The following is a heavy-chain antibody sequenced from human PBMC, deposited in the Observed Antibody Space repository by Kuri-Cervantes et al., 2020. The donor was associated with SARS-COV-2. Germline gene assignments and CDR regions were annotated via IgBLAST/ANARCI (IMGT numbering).Heavy chain of an antibody. Sequence: GESLKISCVASDFTFSNYWMHWVRQIPGKGLVWVACIKGDGSNTNHADSVKGRFTISRDNAKNTLYLQMNSLRVDDTGVYYCARPYVYGDYAPGYWGQGALVTVSS. CDR3: ARPYVYGDYAPGY. CDR1: DFTFSNYW. J-gene: IGHJ4*02. V-gene: IGHV3-74*01. CDR2: IKGDGSNT. D-gene: IGHD4-17*01.